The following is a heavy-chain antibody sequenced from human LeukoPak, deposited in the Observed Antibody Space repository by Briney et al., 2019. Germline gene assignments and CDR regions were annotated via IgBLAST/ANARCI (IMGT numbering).Heavy chain of an antibody. Sequence: PGGSLRLSCAASGFTVSSNYMSWVRQAPGKGLEWVSVIYSGGSPYYADSVKGRFTISRDNSKNTLYLQMNSLRAEDTAVYYCARDPIYVAVAGLLDYWGQGTLVTVSS. J-gene: IGHJ4*02. CDR2: IYSGGSP. D-gene: IGHD6-19*01. CDR1: GFTVSSNY. CDR3: ARDPIYVAVAGLLDY. V-gene: IGHV3-66*02.